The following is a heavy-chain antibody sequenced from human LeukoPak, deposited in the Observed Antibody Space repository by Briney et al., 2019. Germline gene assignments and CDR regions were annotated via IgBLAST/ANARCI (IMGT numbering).Heavy chain of an antibody. D-gene: IGHD3-22*01. CDR2: IYYSGST. V-gene: IGHV4-31*03. CDR3: ARRAGGYYLYYFDY. Sequence: PSETLSLTCTVSGGSISSGGYYWSWIRQHPGKGLEWIGYIYYSGSTYYNPSLKSRVTISVDTSKNQFSLKLSSVTAADTAVYYCARRAGGYYLYYFDYWGQGTLVTVSS. J-gene: IGHJ4*02. CDR1: GGSISSGGYY.